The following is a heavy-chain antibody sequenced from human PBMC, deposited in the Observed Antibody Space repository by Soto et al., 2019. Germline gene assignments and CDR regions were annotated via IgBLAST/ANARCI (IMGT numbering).Heavy chain of an antibody. CDR2: IYYTGST. V-gene: IGHV4-31*01. CDR3: ARVSGIVVVPTAKDPHYYYMDV. Sequence: QVQLQESGPGLVKPSQTLSLTCTVSGGSISGGPYYWTWIRQHPGSGLEWIGYIYYTGSTYYNPSLKSHVIMSVDTSNNQLSLKLSSVTAADTAVYFCARVSGIVVVPTAKDPHYYYMDVWGKGTTVTVSS. J-gene: IGHJ6*03. D-gene: IGHD2-2*01. CDR1: GGSISGGPYY.